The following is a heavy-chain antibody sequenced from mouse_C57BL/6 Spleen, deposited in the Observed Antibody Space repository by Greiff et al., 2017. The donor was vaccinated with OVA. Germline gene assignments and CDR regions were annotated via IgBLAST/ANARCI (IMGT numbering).Heavy chain of an antibody. D-gene: IGHD1-1*01. CDR1: GYTFTSYW. CDR3: QVYYYGSSYGAMDY. CDR2: IDPSDSET. Sequence: QVQLQQPGAELVRPGSSVKLSCKASGYTFTSYWMHWVKQRPIQGLEWIGNIDPSDSETHYNQKFKDKATLTVDKSSSTAYMQLSSLTSEDSAVYYCQVYYYGSSYGAMDYWCQGTSVTVSS. J-gene: IGHJ4*01. V-gene: IGHV1-52*01.